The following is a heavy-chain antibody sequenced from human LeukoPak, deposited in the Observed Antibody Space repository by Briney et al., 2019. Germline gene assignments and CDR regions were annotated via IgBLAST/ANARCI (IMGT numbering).Heavy chain of an antibody. Sequence: ASVKVSCKASGYTFTANYLHCVRHARVQGLEWMGWIDPNSGATNHAQMFRGRVTMTRDTTTITAYMDLSRLRSDDTAIYYCASGSGLYSPDYWGQGTLVTVSS. CDR1: GYTFTANY. CDR3: ASGSGLYSPDY. V-gene: IGHV1-2*02. J-gene: IGHJ4*02. D-gene: IGHD3-3*01. CDR2: IDPNSGAT.